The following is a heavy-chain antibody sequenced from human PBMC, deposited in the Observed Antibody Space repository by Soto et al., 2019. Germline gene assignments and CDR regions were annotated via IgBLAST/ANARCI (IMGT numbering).Heavy chain of an antibody. CDR1: GFSVSSNY. Sequence: GGSLRLSCAASGFSVSSNYMSWVRQAPGKGLEWVSVIYSGGNTYCADSVKGRFTISRDNSKNTLYLQMNSLRAEDTAVYYCARDSSAWKGYYYGMDVWGQGTAVTVSS. D-gene: IGHD6-19*01. CDR2: IYSGGNT. V-gene: IGHV3-53*01. CDR3: ARDSSAWKGYYYGMDV. J-gene: IGHJ6*02.